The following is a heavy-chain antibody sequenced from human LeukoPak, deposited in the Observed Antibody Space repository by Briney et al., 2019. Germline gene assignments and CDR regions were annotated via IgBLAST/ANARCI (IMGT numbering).Heavy chain of an antibody. CDR1: GFTFSDYY. Sequence: GSLRLSCAASGFTFSDYYMSWIRQAPGKGLEWIGYIYYSGSTNYNPSLKSRVTISLDTSKNQFSLKLYSVTAADTAVYYCARAGYSYGPPSFDYWGQGTLVTVSS. CDR3: ARAGYSYGPPSFDY. CDR2: IYYSGST. J-gene: IGHJ4*02. V-gene: IGHV4-59*01. D-gene: IGHD5-18*01.